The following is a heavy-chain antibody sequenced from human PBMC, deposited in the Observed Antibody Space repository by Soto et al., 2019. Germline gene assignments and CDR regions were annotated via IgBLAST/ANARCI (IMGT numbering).Heavy chain of an antibody. J-gene: IGHJ4*02. D-gene: IGHD4-17*01. CDR1: EVTVSNNF. CDR3: ARNVPVTPLGY. Sequence: EVQLVESGGDLVQPGGSLRLSCAASEVTVSNNFMSWVRQAPGKGLEWVSIIYSGGGTHYADSVKGRFTISRDNYKNTVYLQMNSLRVEDTAVYYCARNVPVTPLGYWGQGTLVTVSS. CDR2: IYSGGGT. V-gene: IGHV3-66*01.